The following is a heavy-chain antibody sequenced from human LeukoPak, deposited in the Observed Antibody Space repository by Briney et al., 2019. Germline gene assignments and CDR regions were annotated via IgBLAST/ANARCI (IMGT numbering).Heavy chain of an antibody. CDR2: IYYSGST. Sequence: SETLSLTCTVSGGSISSYYWSWIRQPPGKGLEWIGYIYYSGSTNYNPSLKSRVTISVDTSKNQFSLKLSSVTAADTAVYYCARNSLGYSSSWYRGGNWFDPWGQGTLVTVSS. D-gene: IGHD6-13*01. CDR3: ARNSLGYSSSWYRGGNWFDP. J-gene: IGHJ5*02. CDR1: GGSISSYY. V-gene: IGHV4-59*01.